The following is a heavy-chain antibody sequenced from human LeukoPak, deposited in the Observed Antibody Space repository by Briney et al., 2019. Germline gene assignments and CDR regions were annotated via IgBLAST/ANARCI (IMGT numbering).Heavy chain of an antibody. V-gene: IGHV3-23*01. CDR3: AKQGFGC. CDR1: GFTFSSYA. Sequence: PGGSLRLSCAASGFTFSSYAMSWVRQAPGEGLEWVSTISGSADNTNYAEAVKGRFTISRGNSKNTMCLQMNSLRAEDTAVYYCAKQGFGCWGQGTLVTVSS. J-gene: IGHJ4*02. CDR2: ISGSADNT.